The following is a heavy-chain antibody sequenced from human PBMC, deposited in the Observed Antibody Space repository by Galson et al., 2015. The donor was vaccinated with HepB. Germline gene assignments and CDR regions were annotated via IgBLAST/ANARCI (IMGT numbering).Heavy chain of an antibody. CDR3: AREVVSAAYYGMDV. CDR2: INPNSGST. J-gene: IGHJ6*02. D-gene: IGHD2-2*01. CDR1: GYTFTNYY. V-gene: IGHV1-46*01. Sequence: SVKVSCKASGYTFTNYYMHWVRQAPGQGLEWMGIINPNSGSTSYAQKFQGRVTMTRDTSTSTLYMELSSLRSEDTAVYYCAREVVSAAYYGMDVWGQGTTVTVSS.